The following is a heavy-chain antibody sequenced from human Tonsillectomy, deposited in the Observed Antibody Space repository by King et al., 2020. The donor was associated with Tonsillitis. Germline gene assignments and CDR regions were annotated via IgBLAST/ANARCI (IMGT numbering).Heavy chain of an antibody. J-gene: IGHJ4*02. CDR3: AAYYCSGYSSFYY. V-gene: IGHV4-31*03. D-gene: IGHD3-22*01. Sequence: QLQESGPGLVKPSQTLSLTCTVSGGSISSGGYYWSWIRQHPGKGLEWIGYIYHSGSTYYNPSLNSRVTISVDTSKNQFSLKLSSVTAADTAVYYCAAYYCSGYSSFYYWGQGTLVTVSS. CDR2: IYHSGST. CDR1: GGSISSGGYY.